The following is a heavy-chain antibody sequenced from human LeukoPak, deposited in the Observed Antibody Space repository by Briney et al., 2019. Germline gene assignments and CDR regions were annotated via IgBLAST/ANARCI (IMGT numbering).Heavy chain of an antibody. D-gene: IGHD3-16*01. CDR3: ARGGGLDV. CDR1: GFTVSSNY. CDR2: INHNGNVN. Sequence: GGSLRLSCAASGFTVSSNYMNWARQAPGKGLEWVASINHNGNVNYYVDSVKGRFTISRDNAKNSLYLQMSNLRAEDTAVYFCARGGGLDVWGQGATVTVSS. J-gene: IGHJ6*02. V-gene: IGHV3-7*03.